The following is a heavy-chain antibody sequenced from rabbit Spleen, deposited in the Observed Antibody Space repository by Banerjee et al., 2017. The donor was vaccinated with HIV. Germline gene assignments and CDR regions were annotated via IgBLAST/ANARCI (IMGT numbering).Heavy chain of an antibody. V-gene: IGHV1S40*01. D-gene: IGHD8-1*01. CDR3: AISSPGSSYGFNL. CDR2: INTASGNT. Sequence: QSLEESGGDLVKPGAALTLTCTASGFSLSSYAMCWVRQAPGKGPKRIACINTASGNTWYAPWVNGRFSISRASSTTVTLRMTSLTAADRAAYFCAISSPGSSYGFNLLGPGTLVTVS. CDR1: GFSLSSYA. J-gene: IGHJ4*01.